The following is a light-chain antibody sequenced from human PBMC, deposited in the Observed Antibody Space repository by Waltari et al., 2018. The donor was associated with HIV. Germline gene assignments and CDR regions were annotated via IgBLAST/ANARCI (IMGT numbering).Light chain of an antibody. CDR1: SGLSNFA. Sequence: QPVLTQPPSASASLGASVKLTCTLKSGLSNFAIAWPQQRPEKGPRFLMRLEDDGSHTKGGGIPDRFSGSSSGTERYLTISSLQSEDEADYYCQTWGAGVQVFGGGTKLTVL. V-gene: IGLV4-69*01. CDR2: LEDDGSH. J-gene: IGLJ3*02. CDR3: QTWGAGVQV.